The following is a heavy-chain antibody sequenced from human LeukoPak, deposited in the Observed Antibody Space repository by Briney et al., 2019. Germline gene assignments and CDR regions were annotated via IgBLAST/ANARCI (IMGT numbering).Heavy chain of an antibody. J-gene: IGHJ4*02. Sequence: GGSLRLSCAASGFTVSSNFMGWVRQAPGKGLEWVSLIYSGGSTYYADSVKGRFTISRDNSKNTLYLQMNSLRAEDTAVYYCAKWASSSWTDYYFDYWGQGTLVTVSS. CDR2: IYSGGST. D-gene: IGHD6-13*01. CDR1: GFTVSSNF. V-gene: IGHV3-53*01. CDR3: AKWASSSWTDYYFDY.